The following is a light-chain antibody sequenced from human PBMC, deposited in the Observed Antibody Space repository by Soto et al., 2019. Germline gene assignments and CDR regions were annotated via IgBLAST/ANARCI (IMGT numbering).Light chain of an antibody. Sequence: EIVLTQSPGTLSLSPGERATLSCRASQSVSSYLAWYQQKPGQAPRLLIYDASNRATGIPARFSGSGSGTDFTLTISSLEPADFAVYYRQQRSNWPLTFGGGTKVDIK. V-gene: IGKV3-11*01. J-gene: IGKJ4*01. CDR3: QQRSNWPLT. CDR2: DAS. CDR1: QSVSSY.